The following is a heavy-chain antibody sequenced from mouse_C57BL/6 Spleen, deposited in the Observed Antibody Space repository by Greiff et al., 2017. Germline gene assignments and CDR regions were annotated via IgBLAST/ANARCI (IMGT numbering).Heavy chain of an antibody. CDR2: IYPRSGNT. CDR1: GYTFTSYG. J-gene: IGHJ4*01. Sequence: VQLVESGAELARPGASVKLSCKASGYTFTSYGISWVKQRTGQGLEWIGEIYPRSGNTYYNEKFKGKATLTADKSSSTAYMERRSLTSEDSAVYFCARGGFITTVVAGAMDYWGQGTSVTVSS. CDR3: ARGGFITTVVAGAMDY. V-gene: IGHV1-81*01. D-gene: IGHD1-1*01.